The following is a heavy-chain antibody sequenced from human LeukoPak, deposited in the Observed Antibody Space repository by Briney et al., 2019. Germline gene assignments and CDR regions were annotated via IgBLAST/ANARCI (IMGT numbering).Heavy chain of an antibody. CDR2: IYYSGST. V-gene: IGHV4-30-4*01. Sequence: SETLSLTRTVSGGSISSGDYYWSWIRQPPGKGLEWIGYIYYSGSTYYNPSLKSRVTISVDTSRTQFSLKLSSVTAADTAVYYCARITMIVVVIDYWGQGTLVTVSS. CDR3: ARITMIVVVIDY. J-gene: IGHJ4*02. D-gene: IGHD3-22*01. CDR1: GGSISSGDYY.